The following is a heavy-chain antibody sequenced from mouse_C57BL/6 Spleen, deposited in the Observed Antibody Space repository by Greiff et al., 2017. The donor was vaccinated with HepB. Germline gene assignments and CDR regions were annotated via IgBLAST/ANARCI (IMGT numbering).Heavy chain of an antibody. Sequence: VQLQQSGAELVRPGASVKLSCTASGFNIKDDYMHWVKQRPEQGLEWIGWIDPENGDTEYASKFQGKATITADTSSNTAYLQLSSLTSEDTAVYYCTATKWLAYWGQGTLVTVSA. J-gene: IGHJ3*01. V-gene: IGHV14-4*01. D-gene: IGHD1-1*01. CDR2: IDPENGDT. CDR3: TATKWLAY. CDR1: GFNIKDDY.